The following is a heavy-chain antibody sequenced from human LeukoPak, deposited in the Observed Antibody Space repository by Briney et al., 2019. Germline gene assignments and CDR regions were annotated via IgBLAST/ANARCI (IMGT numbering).Heavy chain of an antibody. Sequence: PSETLSLTCAVSGVSISSSNWWSWVRQPPGKGLEWIGEIYHSGSTNYNPSLKSRVTISVDKSKNQFSLKLSSVTAADTAVYYCARESWGPYWYFDLWGRGTLVTVSS. CDR1: GVSISSSNW. J-gene: IGHJ2*01. V-gene: IGHV4-4*02. CDR3: ARESWGPYWYFDL. CDR2: IYHSGST. D-gene: IGHD7-27*01.